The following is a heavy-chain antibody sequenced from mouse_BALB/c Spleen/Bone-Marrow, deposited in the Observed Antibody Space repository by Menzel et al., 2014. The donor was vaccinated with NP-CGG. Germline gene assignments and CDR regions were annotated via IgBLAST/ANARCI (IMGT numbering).Heavy chain of an antibody. CDR1: GFTFSSYG. CDR2: INSNGGST. CDR3: ARDGFYVFYAMDY. J-gene: IGHJ4*01. V-gene: IGHV5-6-3*01. Sequence: EVQLVESGGGLVQPGGSLRLSCAASGFTFSSYGMSWVRQTPDKRLELVATINSNGGSTYYPDSVKGRFTISRDNAKNTLCLQMSSLKSEDTAMYYGARDGFYVFYAMDYWGQGTSVTVSS. D-gene: IGHD2-3*01.